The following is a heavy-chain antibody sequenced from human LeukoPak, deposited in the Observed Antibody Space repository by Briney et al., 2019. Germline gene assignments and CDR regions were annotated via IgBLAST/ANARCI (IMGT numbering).Heavy chain of an antibody. CDR3: ASAGHDGIGYKVC. Sequence: SETLSLTCTVSGGSISSSNWWSWVRQPPGKGLEWIGEIYHSGSANYNPSLKSRVTISVDKSKNQFSLRLSSVTAADTAVYYCASAGHDGIGYKVCWGQGTLVTVSS. V-gene: IGHV4-4*02. J-gene: IGHJ4*02. CDR2: IYHSGSA. CDR1: GGSISSSNW. D-gene: IGHD3-22*01.